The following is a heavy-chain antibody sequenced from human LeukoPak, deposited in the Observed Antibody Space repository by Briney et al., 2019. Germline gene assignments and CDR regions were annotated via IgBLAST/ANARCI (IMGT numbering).Heavy chain of an antibody. CDR3: ARIIVAVDAFDI. J-gene: IGHJ3*02. D-gene: IGHD5-12*01. Sequence: PGGSLRLSCAASEFSFSNYWMSWVRQAPGKGLEWVSVIYSGGSTYYADSVKGRFTVSRDNSKNTLYLQMNSLRAEDTAVYYCARIIVAVDAFDIWGQGTMVTVSS. CDR2: IYSGGST. CDR1: EFSFSNYW. V-gene: IGHV3-66*01.